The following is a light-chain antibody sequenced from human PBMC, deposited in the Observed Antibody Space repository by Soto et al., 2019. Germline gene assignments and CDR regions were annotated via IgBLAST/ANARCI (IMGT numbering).Light chain of an antibody. Sequence: QSVLTQPPSVSGAPGQRVTISCTGSSSNIGAGYDVHWYQQLPGTAPKLLIYGNSNRPSGVPDRFSGSKSGTSASLAITGLHAEDEAAYSCQSYDSSLSVVFGGGTKLTVL. V-gene: IGLV1-40*01. CDR3: QSYDSSLSVV. J-gene: IGLJ2*01. CDR2: GNS. CDR1: SSNIGAGYD.